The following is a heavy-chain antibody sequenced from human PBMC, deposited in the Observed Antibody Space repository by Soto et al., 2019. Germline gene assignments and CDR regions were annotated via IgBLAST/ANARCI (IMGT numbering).Heavy chain of an antibody. V-gene: IGHV1-18*01. CDR2: IRSHNGNT. CDR3: AREGPPSLN. J-gene: IGHJ4*02. Sequence: ASVKFSCKGAGYTFISYGISWVRQAPGQVLECMVWIRSHNGNTNDXXKLQGRVXXTTDTSTSTAXMELRXLRSDDTAVYYCAREGPPSLNWCQGTLVTVSS. CDR1: GYTFISYG.